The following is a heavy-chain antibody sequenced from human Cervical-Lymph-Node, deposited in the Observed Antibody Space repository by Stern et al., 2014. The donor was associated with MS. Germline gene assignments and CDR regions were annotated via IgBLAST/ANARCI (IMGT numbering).Heavy chain of an antibody. CDR3: AKGGDGYNFDYYGMDV. V-gene: IGHV3-23*04. CDR1: GFTFNTFA. CDR2: ISNTGGTT. J-gene: IGHJ6*02. Sequence: EVQLVESGGGLVQPGGSLRLSCATSGFTFNTFAMTWVRQAPGKGLDWVSAISNTGGTTYYADSVKGRFTISRDNSKNTLYLQMNSLRAEDTAEYYCAKGGDGYNFDYYGMDVWGHGTTVTVSS. D-gene: IGHD5-24*01.